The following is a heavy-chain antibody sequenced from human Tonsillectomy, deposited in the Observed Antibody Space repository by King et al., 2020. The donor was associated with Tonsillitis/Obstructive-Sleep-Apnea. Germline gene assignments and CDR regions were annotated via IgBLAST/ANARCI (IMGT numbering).Heavy chain of an antibody. V-gene: IGHV4-39*01. D-gene: IGHD4/OR15-4a*01. CDR3: ARLRQTNFNAFDI. J-gene: IGHJ3*02. CDR1: GGSISSSSYY. CDR2: IYYSGST. Sequence: LQLQESGPGLVKPSETLSLTCTVSGGSISSSSYYWGWIRQPPGKGLVWIGSIYYSGSTYYNPSLKSRVTISVDTSKNQFSLKLSSVTAADTAVYYCARLRQTNFNAFDIWGQGTMVTVSS.